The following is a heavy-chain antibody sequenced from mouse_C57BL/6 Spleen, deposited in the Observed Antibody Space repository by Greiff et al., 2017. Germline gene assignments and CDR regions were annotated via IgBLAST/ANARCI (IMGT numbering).Heavy chain of an antibody. CDR2: IYPGDGDT. CDR1: GYAFSSSW. J-gene: IGHJ2*01. V-gene: IGHV1-82*01. Sequence: QVQLKESGPELVKPGASVKISCKASGYAFSSSWMNWVKQRPGKGLEWIGRIYPGDGDTNYNGKFKGKATLTADKSSSTAYMQLSSLTSEDSAVYFCAKLDGYYLDYWGQGTTLTVSS. D-gene: IGHD2-3*01. CDR3: AKLDGYYLDY.